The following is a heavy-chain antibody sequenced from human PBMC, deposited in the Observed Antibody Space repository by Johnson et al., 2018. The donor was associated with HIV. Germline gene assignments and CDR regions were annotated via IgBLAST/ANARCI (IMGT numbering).Heavy chain of an antibody. D-gene: IGHD1-26*01. CDR3: AKDPVGATWAFDI. CDR1: GFTFSSYW. J-gene: IGHJ3*02. V-gene: IGHV3-7*01. Sequence: VQLVESGGGLVQPGGSLRVSCAASGFTFSSYWMNWVRQAPGKGLEWVAKIKQDGSEKYYADSVKGRFTISRDNSKNTLYLQMNSLRAEDTAVYYCAKDPVGATWAFDIWGQGTMVTVSS. CDR2: IKQDGSEK.